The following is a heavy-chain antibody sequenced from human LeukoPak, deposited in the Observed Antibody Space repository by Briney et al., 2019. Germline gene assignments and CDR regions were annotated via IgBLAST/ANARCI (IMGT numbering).Heavy chain of an antibody. Sequence: SVKVSCKASGGTFSSYAISWVRQAPGQGLEWMGGIIRIFGTANYAQKFQGRVTITADESTSTAYMELSSLRSEDTAVYYCAREKNRYYYVSGSFPRFAYGGQGTLVTVS. D-gene: IGHD3-10*01. J-gene: IGHJ4*02. CDR1: GGTFSSYA. V-gene: IGHV1-69*01. CDR3: AREKNRYYYVSGSFPRFAY. CDR2: IIRIFGTA.